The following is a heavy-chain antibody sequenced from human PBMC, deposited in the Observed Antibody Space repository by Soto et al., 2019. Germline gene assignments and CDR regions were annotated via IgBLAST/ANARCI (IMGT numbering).Heavy chain of an antibody. CDR2: ISSSSSYI. D-gene: IGHD1-20*01. V-gene: IGHV3-21*01. CDR3: ARDEITGTNFDY. CDR1: GFTFSSYS. J-gene: IGHJ4*02. Sequence: ESGGGLVKPGGSLRLSCAASGFTFSSYSMNWVRQAPGKGLEWVSSISSSSSYIYYADSVKGRFTISRDNAKNSLYLQMNSLRAEDTAVYYCARDEITGTNFDYWGQGTLVNVSS.